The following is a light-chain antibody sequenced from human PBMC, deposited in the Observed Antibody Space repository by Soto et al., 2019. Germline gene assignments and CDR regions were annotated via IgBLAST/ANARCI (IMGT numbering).Light chain of an antibody. CDR1: SSDVGGYNH. J-gene: IGLJ2*01. Sequence: QSALTQPRSVSGSPGQSVAISCTGTSSDVGGYNHVSWYQQHPGKAPKLMIYDVSGRPSGVPDRFSGSKSGNTASLTISGLQAEDEADYYCCSYAGTYAVFGGGTQLTVL. CDR3: CSYAGTYAV. V-gene: IGLV2-11*01. CDR2: DVS.